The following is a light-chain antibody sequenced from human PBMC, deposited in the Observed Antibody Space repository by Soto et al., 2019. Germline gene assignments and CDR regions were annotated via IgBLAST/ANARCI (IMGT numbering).Light chain of an antibody. CDR3: QQANSFPFT. Sequence: DIQMTQSPSSVSASVGDRVTITCRASQGIRSWLAWYQQKPGKAPKLLIYVASSVQSGVPSRFSGSGSGTDFTLTISSLQPEDFATYDCQQANSFPFTFGPGTKVDIK. V-gene: IGKV1-12*02. J-gene: IGKJ3*01. CDR2: VAS. CDR1: QGIRSW.